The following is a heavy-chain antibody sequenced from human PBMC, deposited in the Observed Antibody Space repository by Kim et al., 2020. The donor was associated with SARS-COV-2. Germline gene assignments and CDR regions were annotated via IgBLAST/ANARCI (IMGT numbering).Heavy chain of an antibody. CDR3: AKVRVDYRDPDFDY. V-gene: IGHV3-23*03. Sequence: GGSLRLSCAASGFIFSSYAISWVRQAPGKGLEWVSLIYSGGGSIYYADSVKGRFTISRDNSKNTLYLQMNSLRAEDTALYYCAKVRVDYRDPDFDYWGQGTLVTVSS. J-gene: IGHJ4*02. D-gene: IGHD4-4*01. CDR1: GFIFSSYA. CDR2: IYSGGGSI.